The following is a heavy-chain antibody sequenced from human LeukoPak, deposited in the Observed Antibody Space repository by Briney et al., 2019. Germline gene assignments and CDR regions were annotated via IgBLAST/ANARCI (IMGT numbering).Heavy chain of an antibody. D-gene: IGHD2-2*01. J-gene: IGHJ6*03. Sequence: GSLRLSCAASGFTFSSYGMHWVRQAPGKGLEWVAVISYDGSNKYYADSVKGRFTISRDNSKNTLYLQMNSLRAEDTAVYYCAKDRRYPTLDYYYYMDVWGKGTTVTVSS. CDR3: AKDRRYPTLDYYYYMDV. V-gene: IGHV3-30*18. CDR1: GFTFSSYG. CDR2: ISYDGSNK.